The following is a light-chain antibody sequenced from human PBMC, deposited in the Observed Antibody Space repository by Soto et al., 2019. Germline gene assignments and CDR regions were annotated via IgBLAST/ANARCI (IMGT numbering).Light chain of an antibody. CDR3: QHYVTWPLT. V-gene: IGKV3-15*01. CDR1: QSVSNY. CDR2: GAS. Sequence: EIVLTQSPATLSLSPGERATLSCRASQSVSNYLAWYQQKPGQAPRLLIYGASTRATGIPARFSGSGSGTEFTLTISSLQSEDFAVYYCQHYVTWPLTFGGGTKVDIK. J-gene: IGKJ4*01.